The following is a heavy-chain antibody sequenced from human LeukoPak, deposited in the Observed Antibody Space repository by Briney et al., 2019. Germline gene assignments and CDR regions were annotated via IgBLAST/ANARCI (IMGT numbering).Heavy chain of an antibody. Sequence: PSETLSLTCTVSGGSISSYYWSWIRQPPGKGLEWIGEINHSGSTNYNPSLKSRVTISVDTSKNQFSLKLSSVTAADTAVYYCARSDRQRARSGRLEAFDIWGQGTMVTVSS. CDR1: GGSISSYY. D-gene: IGHD3-10*01. CDR3: ARSDRQRARSGRLEAFDI. J-gene: IGHJ3*02. CDR2: INHSGST. V-gene: IGHV4-34*01.